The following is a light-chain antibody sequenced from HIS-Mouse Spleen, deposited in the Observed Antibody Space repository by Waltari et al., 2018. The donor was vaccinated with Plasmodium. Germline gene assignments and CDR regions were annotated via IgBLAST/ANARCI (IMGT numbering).Light chain of an antibody. J-gene: IGLJ2*01. V-gene: IGLV3-1*01. Sequence: SYELTQPPSVSVSPGQTARIPCSGDKLGYQSACWYQQKPGQSPVLVIYQDSKRPSGIPERFSGSNSGNTATLTISGTQAMDEADYYCQAWDSSTVVFGGGTKLTVL. CDR1: KLGYQS. CDR3: QAWDSSTVV. CDR2: QDS.